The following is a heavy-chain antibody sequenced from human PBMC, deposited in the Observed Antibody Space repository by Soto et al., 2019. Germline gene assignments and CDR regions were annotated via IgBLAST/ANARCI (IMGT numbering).Heavy chain of an antibody. Sequence: VGSLRLSFAAYGVTFSSRPMTGVRQAPGKGLEWVSTLNENGANTHYADSVKGRFTISRDNSRNTLDLQMNSLRAEDTALYYCVSWVSAHFDYWGQGTLVTVS. CDR1: GVTFSSRP. CDR3: VSWVSAHFDY. V-gene: IGHV3-23*01. CDR2: LNENGANT. J-gene: IGHJ4*02. D-gene: IGHD2-8*01.